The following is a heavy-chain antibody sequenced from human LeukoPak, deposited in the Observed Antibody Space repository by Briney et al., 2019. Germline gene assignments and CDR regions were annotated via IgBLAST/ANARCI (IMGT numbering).Heavy chain of an antibody. Sequence: GGSLRLSCTTSGFAFDDFAMSWVRQPAGKGLEWVGFIRRRAYGGAAEYAASVKGRFIISRDDSKVIAYLQMNSPKTEDTAVYYCSRNGLVDFDYWGQGSRVIVSP. J-gene: IGHJ4*02. CDR2: IRRRAYGGAA. CDR1: GFAFDDFA. V-gene: IGHV3-49*04. CDR3: SRNGLVDFDY.